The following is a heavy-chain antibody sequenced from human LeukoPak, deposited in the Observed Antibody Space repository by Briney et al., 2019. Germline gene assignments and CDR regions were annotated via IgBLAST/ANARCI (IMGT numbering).Heavy chain of an antibody. J-gene: IGHJ4*02. CDR1: GFTFSSYA. Sequence: PGGSLRLSCAASGFTFSSYAMSWVRQAPGKGLEWVSATSGNGAKTYYADSVKGRFTISRDNSRNTLYLQMNSQRAEDTAVYYCAKDSGWPFDYWGQGTLVTVSS. D-gene: IGHD6-19*01. CDR3: AKDSGWPFDY. V-gene: IGHV3-23*01. CDR2: TSGNGAKT.